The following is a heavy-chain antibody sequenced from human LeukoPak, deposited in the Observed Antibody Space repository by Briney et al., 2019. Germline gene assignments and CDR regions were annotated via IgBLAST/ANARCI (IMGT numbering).Heavy chain of an antibody. Sequence: GGSLRLSCAASGFTFSSYAMHWIRQAPGKGLEWVAVISYDGSNKYYADSVKGRFTISRDNSKNTLYLQMNSLRAEDTAVYYSARVDSSSWDYYYGMDVWGQGTTVTVSS. D-gene: IGHD6-13*01. CDR1: GFTFSSYA. CDR2: ISYDGSNK. V-gene: IGHV3-30*04. CDR3: ARVDSSSWDYYYGMDV. J-gene: IGHJ6*02.